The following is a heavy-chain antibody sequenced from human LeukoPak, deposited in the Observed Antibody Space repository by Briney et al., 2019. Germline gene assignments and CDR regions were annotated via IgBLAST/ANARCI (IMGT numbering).Heavy chain of an antibody. CDR1: XXXFSXXY. D-gene: IGHD3-22*01. CDR3: AREKPVIDERLKRYYYYGMDV. Sequence: ETLSLTCAVXXXXFSXXYWSXXRXPPXKXXEXXXXXXXSXSTNYNPSLKSRVTISVDTSKNQFSLKLSSVTAADTAVYYCAREKPVIDERLKRYYYYGMDVWGQGTTVTVSS. V-gene: IGHV4-34*01. J-gene: IGHJ6*02. CDR2: XXXSXST.